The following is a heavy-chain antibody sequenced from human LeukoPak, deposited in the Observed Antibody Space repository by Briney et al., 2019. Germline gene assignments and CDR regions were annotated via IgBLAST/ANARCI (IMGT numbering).Heavy chain of an antibody. CDR1: SGSISSYY. CDR3: ARADALGYCSSTGCSGFDY. CDR2: VYYSGNT. Sequence: SETLSLTCTVSSGSISSYYWSWIRQPPGKGLEWIGYVYYSGNTNYNPSTNYNASLKSRVTISVGTSKNQFSLKLSSVTAADTAVYYCARADALGYCSSTGCSGFDYWGQGTLVTVSS. J-gene: IGHJ4*02. D-gene: IGHD2-2*01. V-gene: IGHV4-59*01.